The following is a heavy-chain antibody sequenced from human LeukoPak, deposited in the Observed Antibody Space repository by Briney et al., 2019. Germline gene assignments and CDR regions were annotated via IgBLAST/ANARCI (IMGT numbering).Heavy chain of an antibody. J-gene: IGHJ4*02. V-gene: IGHV3-33*01. D-gene: IGHD6-13*01. CDR3: ASSTQQLVSPVDY. Sequence: PGGSLRLSCAASGFTFSSYGMHWVRQAPGKGLEWVAVIWYDGSNKYYADSVKGRFTISRDNSKNALYLQMNSLRAEDTAVYYCASSTQQLVSPVDYWGQGTLVTVSS. CDR2: IWYDGSNK. CDR1: GFTFSSYG.